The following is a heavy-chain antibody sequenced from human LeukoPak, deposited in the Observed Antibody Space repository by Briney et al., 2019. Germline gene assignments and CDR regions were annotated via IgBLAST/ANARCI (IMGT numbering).Heavy chain of an antibody. CDR2: TSYDGSKK. Sequence: GGSLRLSCAASGFTFSNYGMHWVREAPGKGLEWVAVTSYDGSKKYYADSVKGRITISRDNSKNTLHLQMNSLRAEDTAVYYCAKDLGYSSSWFYGMDVWGQGTTVTVSS. J-gene: IGHJ6*02. CDR3: AKDLGYSSSWFYGMDV. V-gene: IGHV3-30*18. D-gene: IGHD6-13*01. CDR1: GFTFSNYG.